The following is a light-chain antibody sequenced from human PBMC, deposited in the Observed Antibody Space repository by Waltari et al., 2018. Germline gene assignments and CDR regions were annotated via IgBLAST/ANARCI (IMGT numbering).Light chain of an antibody. Sequence: DIQLTQSPSFLSASVGDRVTITCRASQGINSYLAWYQQKPGKAPKLLIYAASTLQSGVPSRFSGSGSGTEFTLTISSLQPEDFATYYCQQRSNWPWTFGQGTKVEIK. CDR1: QGINSY. J-gene: IGKJ1*01. V-gene: IGKV1-9*01. CDR2: AAS. CDR3: QQRSNWPWT.